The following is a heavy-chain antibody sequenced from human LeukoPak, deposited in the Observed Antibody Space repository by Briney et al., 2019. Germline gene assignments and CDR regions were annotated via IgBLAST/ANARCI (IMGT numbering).Heavy chain of an antibody. CDR2: IYTSGST. D-gene: IGHD3-10*01. J-gene: IGHJ4*02. Sequence: SETLSLTCTVSGGSISSGSYYWSWIRQPAGKGLEWIGRIYTSGSTNYNPSLKSRVTISVDTSKNQFSLKLSSVTAADTAVYYCANAGGFGELFILDYWGQGTLVTVSS. CDR3: ANAGGFGELFILDY. CDR1: GGSISSGSYY. V-gene: IGHV4-61*02.